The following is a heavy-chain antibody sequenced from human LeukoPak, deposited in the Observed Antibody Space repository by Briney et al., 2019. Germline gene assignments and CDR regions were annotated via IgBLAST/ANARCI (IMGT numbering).Heavy chain of an antibody. CDR3: VKRDRGTFDY. CDR2: IGARADTS. Sequence: PGGSLRVSCAASGFTFRNYAMTWVRQAPGKGLQWVSAIGARADTSDYADSVKGRFIISRDNSKNTPYLQMNRLRAEDTAVYYCVKRDRGTFDYWGQGTLVTVSS. D-gene: IGHD1-1*01. J-gene: IGHJ4*02. CDR1: GFTFRNYA. V-gene: IGHV3-23*01.